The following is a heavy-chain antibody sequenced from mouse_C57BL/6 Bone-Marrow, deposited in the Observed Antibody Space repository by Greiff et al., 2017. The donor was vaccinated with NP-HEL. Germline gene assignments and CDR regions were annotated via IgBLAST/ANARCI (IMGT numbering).Heavy chain of an antibody. CDR2: ISSGGSYT. CDR3: ARHQIYFDV. Sequence: DVKLVESGGDLVKPGGSLKLSCAASGFTFSSYGMSWVRQTPDKRLEWVATISSGGSYTYYPDSVKGRFTISRDNAKNTLYLQMSSLKSEDTAMYYCARHQIYFDVWGTGTTVTVSS. J-gene: IGHJ1*03. V-gene: IGHV5-6*02. CDR1: GFTFSSYG.